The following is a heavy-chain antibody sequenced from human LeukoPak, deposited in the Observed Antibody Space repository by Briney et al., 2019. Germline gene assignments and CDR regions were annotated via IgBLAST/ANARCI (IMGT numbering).Heavy chain of an antibody. CDR3: ARVDSSNWYEYRGYFDY. CDR2: IYSSGST. J-gene: IGHJ4*02. V-gene: IGHV4-4*07. Sequence: SETLSLTCTVSGGSINNYYWSWIRQSAGKGLRWIGRIYSSGSTHYNPSLKSRVTMSVETSKNQFSLKLSSVTAADTAVYYCARVDSSNWYEYRGYFDYWGQGTLVTVSS. D-gene: IGHD6-13*01. CDR1: GGSINNYY.